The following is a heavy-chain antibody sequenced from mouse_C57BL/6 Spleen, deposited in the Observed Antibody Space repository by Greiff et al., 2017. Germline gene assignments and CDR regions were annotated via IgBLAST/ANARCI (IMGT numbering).Heavy chain of an antibody. CDR2: IDPETGGT. Sequence: QVQLQQSGAELVRPGASVTLSCKASGYTFTDYEMHWVKQTPVHGLEWIGAIDPETGGTAYNQKVKGKAILTADKSSSTAYMELRSLTSEDSAVYYCTRSELGRLDYWGQGTTLTVSS. CDR1: GYTFTDYE. V-gene: IGHV1-15*01. D-gene: IGHD4-1*01. J-gene: IGHJ2*01. CDR3: TRSELGRLDY.